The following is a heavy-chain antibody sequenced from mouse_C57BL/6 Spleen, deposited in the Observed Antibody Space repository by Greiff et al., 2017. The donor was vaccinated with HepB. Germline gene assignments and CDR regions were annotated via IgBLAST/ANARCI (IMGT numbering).Heavy chain of an antibody. Sequence: EVKVEESGGGLVKPGGSLKLSCAASGFTFSSYTMSWVRQTPEKRLEWVATISGGGGNTYYPDSVKGRFTISRDNAKNTLYLQMSSLRSEDTALYYCARQERTAMDYWGQGTSVTVSS. J-gene: IGHJ4*01. V-gene: IGHV5-9*01. D-gene: IGHD3-3*01. CDR3: ARQERTAMDY. CDR1: GFTFSSYT. CDR2: ISGGGGNT.